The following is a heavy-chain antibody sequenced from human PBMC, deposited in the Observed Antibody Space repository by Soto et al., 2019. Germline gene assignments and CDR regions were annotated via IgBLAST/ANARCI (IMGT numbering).Heavy chain of an antibody. Sequence: SETLSFTCTVSGDSISNKNYHWGWTRQPPGKGLEWIGTVYSNGHTYHNPSLKSRLARTVDTSKNQFSLSLISVTAADTAVYFCSSLTNSRPGGCWGQGSLVTVSS. CDR2: VYSNGHT. CDR1: GDSISNKNYH. CDR3: SSLTNSRPGGC. D-gene: IGHD2-8*01. J-gene: IGHJ4*01. V-gene: IGHV4-39*01.